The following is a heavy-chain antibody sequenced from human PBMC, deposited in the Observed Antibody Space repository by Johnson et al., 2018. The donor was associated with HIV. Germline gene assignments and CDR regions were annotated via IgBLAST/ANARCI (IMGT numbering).Heavy chain of an antibody. CDR2: ITSTADGATT. CDR3: ARAVTPFGDWEAFDI. V-gene: IGHV3-49*04. Sequence: MLLVESGGGLIQPGRSLRLSCTGSGVTFRKFAMGWVRRAPGKGLEWIGFITSTADGATTQYAASVRGRFTISIDDSKSIAYLQMNSLKAEDTAVYYCARAVTPFGDWEAFDIWGQGTMVTVSS. J-gene: IGHJ3*02. CDR1: GVTFRKFA. D-gene: IGHD3-10*01.